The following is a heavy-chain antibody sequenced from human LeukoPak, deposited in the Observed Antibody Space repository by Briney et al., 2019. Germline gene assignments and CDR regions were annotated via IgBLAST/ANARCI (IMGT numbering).Heavy chain of an antibody. D-gene: IGHD6-19*01. CDR1: GFTFSSYG. CDR2: IWYDGSNK. J-gene: IGHJ3*02. CDR3: AKDRWYSRGWYDAFDI. V-gene: IGHV3-33*06. Sequence: GGSLRLSCAASGFTFSSYGMHWVRQAPGKGLEWVAVIWYDGSNKYYADSVKGRFTISRDNSKNTLYLQMNSLRAEDTAVYYCAKDRWYSRGWYDAFDIWGQGTMVTVSS.